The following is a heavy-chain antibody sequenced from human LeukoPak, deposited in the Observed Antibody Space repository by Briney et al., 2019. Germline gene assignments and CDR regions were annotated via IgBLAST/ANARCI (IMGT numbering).Heavy chain of an antibody. D-gene: IGHD4-17*01. CDR2: ISSSSTV. J-gene: IGHJ6*02. CDR1: GFIFSTYS. CDR3: AKDPHPYGTEYYYYGMDV. V-gene: IGHV3-48*01. Sequence: GGSLRLSCTAPGFIFSTYSMSWVRQAPGKGLEWISYISSSSTVYYADSVKGRFTISRDNSKNTLYLQMNSLRAEDTAVYYCAKDPHPYGTEYYYYGMDVWGQGTTVTVSS.